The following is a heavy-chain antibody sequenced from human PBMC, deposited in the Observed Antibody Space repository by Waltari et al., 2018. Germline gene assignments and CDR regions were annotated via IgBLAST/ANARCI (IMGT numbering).Heavy chain of an antibody. J-gene: IGHJ6*03. CDR1: GVSFSGYY. D-gene: IGHD1-1*01. V-gene: IGHV4-34*01. Sequence: QVQLQQWGAGLLKPSETLSLPCAVHGVSFSGYYWSWIRQPPGKGLGWIGEINHSESTNYNPSLKSRVTISVDTSKNQFSLKLSDVTAADTAVYCCARREERPSMDVWGKGTTVTVSS. CDR3: ARREERPSMDV. CDR2: INHSEST.